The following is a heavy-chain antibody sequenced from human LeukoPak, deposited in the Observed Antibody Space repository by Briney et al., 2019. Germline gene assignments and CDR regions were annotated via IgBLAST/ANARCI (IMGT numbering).Heavy chain of an antibody. CDR3: ARYRLGSNWLDP. J-gene: IGHJ5*02. Sequence: SETLSLTCTVSGGSISSYYWSWIRQPPGKGLEWIGYIYYSGSTNYNPSLKSRVTISVDTSKNQFSLKLSSVTAADTAVYYCARYRLGSNWLDPWGQGTLVTVSS. D-gene: IGHD4-17*01. CDR1: GGSISSYY. V-gene: IGHV4-59*08. CDR2: IYYSGST.